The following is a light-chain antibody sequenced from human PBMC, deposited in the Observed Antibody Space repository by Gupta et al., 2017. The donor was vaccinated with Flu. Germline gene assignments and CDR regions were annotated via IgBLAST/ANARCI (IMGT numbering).Light chain of an antibody. CDR2: GAS. V-gene: IGKV3-20*01. CDR1: QSVSANY. J-gene: IGKJ1*01. CDR3: QQYGSSPQT. Sequence: GILSLPPVERATLSCRAIQSVSANYLAGYQQKPGQAPRLLIYGASSRATGIPERFSGSGSGTDFTLTISRLEPEDFAVYYCQQYGSSPQTFGQGTKVEIK.